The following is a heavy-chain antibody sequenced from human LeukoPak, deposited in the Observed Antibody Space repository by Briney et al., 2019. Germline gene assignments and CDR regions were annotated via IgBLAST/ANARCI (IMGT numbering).Heavy chain of an antibody. V-gene: IGHV3-23*01. D-gene: IGHD5-18*01. Sequence: GGSVRLSCAASGFTFSSYGMSWVRQAPGKGLEWVTGISGSDSSTYYADCVKGRFTISRDNSKNTLYMQMNSLRAEDTGVYYCAKVLRGFTYGEFDYWGQGTLVTVSS. CDR2: ISGSDSST. CDR3: AKVLRGFTYGEFDY. J-gene: IGHJ4*02. CDR1: GFTFSSYG.